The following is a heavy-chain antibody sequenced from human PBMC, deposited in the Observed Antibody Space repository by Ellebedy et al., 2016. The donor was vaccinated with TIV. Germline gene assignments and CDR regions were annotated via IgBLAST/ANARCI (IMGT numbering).Heavy chain of an antibody. V-gene: IGHV3-30*03. Sequence: GESLKISCVASGFTFSNYGLPWVRQAPGTGQEWVAVVSYDGKKKYYADSVKGRFTISRDDSKNTLYLEVNSLRVEETAVYYCAREMLGGGYSFVTDHWGQGTLVTVSS. CDR3: AREMLGGGYSFVTDH. CDR1: GFTFSNYG. J-gene: IGHJ4*02. D-gene: IGHD5-18*01. CDR2: VSYDGKKK.